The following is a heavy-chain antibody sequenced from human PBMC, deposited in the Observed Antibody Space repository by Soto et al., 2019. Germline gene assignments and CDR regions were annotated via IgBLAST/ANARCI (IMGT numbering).Heavy chain of an antibody. CDR1: GGSFSGYY. J-gene: IGHJ6*02. Sequence: SETLSLTCAVYGGSFSGYYWSWIRQPPGKGLEWIGEINHSGSTNYNPSLKSRVTISVDTSKNQFSLKLSSVTAADTAVYYCARVGLYYDSSGYYSYYYYGMDVWGQGTTVTVSS. CDR2: INHSGST. D-gene: IGHD3-22*01. V-gene: IGHV4-34*01. CDR3: ARVGLYYDSSGYYSYYYYGMDV.